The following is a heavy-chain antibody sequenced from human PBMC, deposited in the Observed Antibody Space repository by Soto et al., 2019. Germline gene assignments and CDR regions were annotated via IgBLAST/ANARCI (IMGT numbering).Heavy chain of an antibody. J-gene: IGHJ5*02. CDR2: FNPYTGGT. CDR3: ARLWGEIVTAVDP. D-gene: IGHD3-22*01. Sequence: QGQLVQSGAEVKKPGASVKVSCKASGYTFTTYYIHWMRQAPGQGLEWMGMFNPYTGGTRYAHKFQGRVTMTGDTSTSTGYMKLSRLRSDDTAVYYCARLWGEIVTAVDPWGQGSLVTVSS. V-gene: IGHV1-46*01. CDR1: GYTFTTYY.